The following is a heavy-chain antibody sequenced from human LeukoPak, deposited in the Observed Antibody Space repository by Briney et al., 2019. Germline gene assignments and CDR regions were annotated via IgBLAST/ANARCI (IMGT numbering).Heavy chain of an antibody. CDR2: RSYDGSNK. J-gene: IGHJ6*03. CDR3: AKNEYSSSAYYYYYYMDV. Sequence: GGSLRLSYAASGFTFSSYAMHWVRQAPGRGLEWVAVRSYDGSNKYYADSVKGRFTISRDNSKNTLYLQMNSLRAEDTAVYYCAKNEYSSSAYYYYYYMDVWGKGTTVTVSS. D-gene: IGHD6-6*01. V-gene: IGHV3-30*18. CDR1: GFTFSSYA.